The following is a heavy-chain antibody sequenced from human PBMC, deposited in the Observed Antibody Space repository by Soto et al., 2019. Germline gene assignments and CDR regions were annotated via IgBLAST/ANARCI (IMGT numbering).Heavy chain of an antibody. CDR3: ARDKITGLFDY. V-gene: IGHV4-34*01. CDR2: INHSGST. J-gene: IGHJ4*02. D-gene: IGHD2-8*02. Sequence: QVQLQQWGAGLLKPSETLSLTCAVYGGSFSGYYWTWIRQPPGTGLEWIGEINHSGSTNYHPSLKSRVTISVDTYKNQFSLKLTSVTAADTAVYYCARDKITGLFDYWGQGTLVTVSS. CDR1: GGSFSGYY.